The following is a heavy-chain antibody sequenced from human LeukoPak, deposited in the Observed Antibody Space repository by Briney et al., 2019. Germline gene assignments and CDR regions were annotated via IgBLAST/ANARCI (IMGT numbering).Heavy chain of an antibody. D-gene: IGHD3-10*01. CDR2: IYYSGST. Sequence: ASETLSLTCTVSGGSISSYYLSWIRQPPGKGLEWIGYIYYSGSTNYNPSLKSRVTISVDTSKNQFSLKLSSVTAADTAVYYCAREVTEHYYGSGYMYVWGQGTTVTVSS. CDR1: GGSISSYY. CDR3: AREVTEHYYGSGYMYV. J-gene: IGHJ6*02. V-gene: IGHV4-59*01.